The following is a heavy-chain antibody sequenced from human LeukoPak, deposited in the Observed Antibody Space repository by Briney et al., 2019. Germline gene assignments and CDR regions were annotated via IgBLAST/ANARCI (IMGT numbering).Heavy chain of an antibody. J-gene: IGHJ4*02. CDR2: FYTSGST. CDR1: GGSISSGRYY. CDR3: ARDSSGYYYTY. D-gene: IGHD3-22*01. V-gene: IGHV4-61*02. Sequence: SETLSLTCTVSGGSISSGRYYWSWIRQAAGKGLEWLGRFYTSGSTNYNPSLKSRVTISVDTSKNQFSLKLSSVTAADTAVYYCARDSSGYYYTYWGQGTLVTVSS.